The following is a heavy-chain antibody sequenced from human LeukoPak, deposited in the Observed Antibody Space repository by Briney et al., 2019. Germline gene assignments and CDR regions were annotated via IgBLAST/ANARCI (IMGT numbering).Heavy chain of an antibody. J-gene: IGHJ4*02. CDR1: GFTFSSYA. V-gene: IGHV3-30*04. D-gene: IGHD6-19*01. Sequence: GGSLRFSCAASGFTFSSYAMHWVRQAPGKGLEWVAVISYDGSNKYYADSAKGRFTISRDNSKNTLYLQMNSLRAEDTAVYYCARESSGWYGSDYWGQGTLVTVSS. CDR2: ISYDGSNK. CDR3: ARESSGWYGSDY.